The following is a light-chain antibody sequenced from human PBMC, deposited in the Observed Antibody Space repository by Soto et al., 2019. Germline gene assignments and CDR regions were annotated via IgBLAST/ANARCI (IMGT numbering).Light chain of an antibody. J-gene: IGKJ2*01. CDR1: QSVSSSY. V-gene: IGKV3-20*01. Sequence: EIVLTQSPGTLSLSPGERATLSCRASQSVSSSYLAWYQQKPGQAPRLLIYGASSRATGIPDRFSGSGSGTDFTLTISRLESEDFAVYYCQQYGSSQTFGQGTKLEIK. CDR2: GAS. CDR3: QQYGSSQT.